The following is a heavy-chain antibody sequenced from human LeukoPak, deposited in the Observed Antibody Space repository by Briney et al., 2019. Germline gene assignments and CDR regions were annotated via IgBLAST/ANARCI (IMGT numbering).Heavy chain of an antibody. D-gene: IGHD2-15*01. CDR3: AVGTSYSAYAFDI. CDR1: GYIFTGYY. J-gene: IGHJ3*02. CDR2: INANSGGT. Sequence: ASVKVSCKCSGYIFTGYYMHGVRQTPGQGLEWVGWINANSGGTNYAQKFQGRVTMTSDTSISKAYMELSRLRSDDTAVYYCAVGTSYSAYAFDIWGQGTMVTVSS. V-gene: IGHV1-2*02.